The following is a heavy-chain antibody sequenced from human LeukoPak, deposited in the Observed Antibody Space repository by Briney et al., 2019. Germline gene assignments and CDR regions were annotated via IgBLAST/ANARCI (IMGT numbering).Heavy chain of an antibody. CDR3: AREPPGIAAAEFDY. J-gene: IGHJ4*02. Sequence: PGGSLRLSCAASGFTFSNYWMSWVRQAPGKGLEWVANIKQDGSEKYYVNSVKGRFTISRDNAKNSLYLQMNSLRAEDTAVYYCAREPPGIAAAEFDYWGQGTLVTVSS. CDR1: GFTFSNYW. D-gene: IGHD6-13*01. V-gene: IGHV3-7*01. CDR2: IKQDGSEK.